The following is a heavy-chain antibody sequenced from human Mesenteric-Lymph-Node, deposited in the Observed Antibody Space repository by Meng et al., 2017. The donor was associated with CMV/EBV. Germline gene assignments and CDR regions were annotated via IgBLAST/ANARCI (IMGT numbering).Heavy chain of an antibody. Sequence: GESLKISCVASGFTFSSYGMHWVRQAPGKGLEWVAFIRYDGSNKYYADSVKGRFTISRDNSKNTLYLQMNSLRAEDTAVYYCAKDQCSSTSCYMMYFQHWGQGTLVTVSS. D-gene: IGHD2-2*02. V-gene: IGHV3-30*02. CDR3: AKDQCSSTSCYMMYFQH. CDR2: IRYDGSNK. J-gene: IGHJ1*01. CDR1: GFTFSSYG.